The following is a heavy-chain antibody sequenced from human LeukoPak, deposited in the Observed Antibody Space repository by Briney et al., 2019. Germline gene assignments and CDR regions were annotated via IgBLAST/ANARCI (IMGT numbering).Heavy chain of an antibody. V-gene: IGHV4-34*01. D-gene: IGHD3-9*01. J-gene: IGHJ4*02. CDR1: GGSFSGYY. CDR3: ARGHWGILTGYYNY. CDR2: INHSGST. Sequence: PSETLSLTCAVYGGSFSGYYWSWLRQPPGKGLEWLGEINHSGSTNYNPSLKSRVTISVDTSKNQFSLKLSSVTAADTAVYYCARGHWGILTGYYNYWGQGTLVTVSS.